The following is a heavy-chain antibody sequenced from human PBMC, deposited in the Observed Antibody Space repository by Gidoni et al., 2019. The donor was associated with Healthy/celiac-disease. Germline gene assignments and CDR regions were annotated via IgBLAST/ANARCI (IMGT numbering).Heavy chain of an antibody. Sequence: QVQLQQWGAGLLKPSETLSLTCAVYGGSFSGSYWSWIRQPPGKGLEWIGEINHSGSTNYNPSLKSRVTISVDTSKNQFSLKLSSVTAADTAVYYCARGRVLLWFGELLKPWFDPWGQGTLVTVSS. CDR3: ARGRVLLWFGELLKPWFDP. V-gene: IGHV4-34*01. D-gene: IGHD3-10*01. CDR2: INHSGST. J-gene: IGHJ5*02. CDR1: GGSFSGSY.